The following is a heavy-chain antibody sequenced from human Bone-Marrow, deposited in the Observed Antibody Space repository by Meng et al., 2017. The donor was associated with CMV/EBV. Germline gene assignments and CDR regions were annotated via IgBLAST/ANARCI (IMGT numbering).Heavy chain of an antibody. D-gene: IGHD6-19*01. CDR1: GDSVSSNSAA. CDR3: ARDSSRRKTGYSSGWSAPYYFDY. V-gene: IGHV6-1*01. J-gene: IGHJ4*02. Sequence: SQTLLLTCAISGDSVSSNSAAWNWIRQSPSRGLEWLGRTYYRSKWYNDYAVSVKSRITINPDTSKNQFSLQLNSVTPEDTAVYYCARDSSRRKTGYSSGWSAPYYFDYWGQGTLVTVSS. CDR2: TYYRSKWYN.